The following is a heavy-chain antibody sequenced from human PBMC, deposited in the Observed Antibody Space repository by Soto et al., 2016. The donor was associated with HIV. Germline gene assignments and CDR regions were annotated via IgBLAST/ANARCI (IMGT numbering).Heavy chain of an antibody. D-gene: IGHD3-22*01. Sequence: EVQLLESGGALVQPGGSLRLSCAASGFSFSNYAMSWVRQAPGKGLQWVSGISGSGSSTYYADSVKGRFTISRDNSKNTLYLQMKSLRAEDTAVYYCAKKGWMIAKDRNWYFDLWGRGTLVTVLS. CDR3: AKKGWMIAKDRNWYFDL. V-gene: IGHV3-23*01. CDR2: ISGSGSST. CDR1: GFSFSNYA. J-gene: IGHJ2*01.